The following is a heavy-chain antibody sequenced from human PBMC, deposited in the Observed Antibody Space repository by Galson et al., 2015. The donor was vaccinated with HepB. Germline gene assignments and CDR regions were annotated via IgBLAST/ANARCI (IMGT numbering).Heavy chain of an antibody. D-gene: IGHD3-22*01. CDR2: FDPEDGET. J-gene: IGHJ1*01. Sequence: SVKVSCKVSGYTLTELSMHWVRQAPGKGLEWMGGFDPEDGETIYAQKFQGRVTMTEDTSTDTAYMELSSLRSEDTAVYYCATMLAYYYDSSGPRAGQYFQHWGQGTLVTVSS. V-gene: IGHV1-24*01. CDR1: GYTLTELS. CDR3: ATMLAYYYDSSGPRAGQYFQH.